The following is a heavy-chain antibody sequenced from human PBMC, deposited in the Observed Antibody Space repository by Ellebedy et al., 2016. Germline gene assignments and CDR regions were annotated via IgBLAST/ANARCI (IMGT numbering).Heavy chain of an antibody. Sequence: SETLSLTXTVSGGSISSSSYYWGWIRQPPGKGLEWFGYVHYTGTTRYNPSLKSRVIMSVDTSQNHFSLKLTSVSAADTALYYCVRDQGWFNPWGQGILVTVSS. J-gene: IGHJ5*02. V-gene: IGHV4-61*03. CDR1: GGSISSSSYY. CDR3: VRDQGWFNP. CDR2: VHYTGTT.